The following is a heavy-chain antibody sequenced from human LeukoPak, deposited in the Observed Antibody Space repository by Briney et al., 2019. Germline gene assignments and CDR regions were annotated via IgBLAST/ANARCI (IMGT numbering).Heavy chain of an antibody. CDR3: ARVIAVVRGGGLSYYYAMDV. D-gene: IGHD3-10*01. J-gene: IGHJ6*02. Sequence: PGGSLRLSCAAPGFTFISYSMTWVRQAPGKGLEWVSYINSGSSTMYYADSVKGRFTISRDNGRTSLYLQMNSLRDEDTAVYYCARVIAVVRGGGLSYYYAMDVWGQGTTVTVSS. CDR2: INSGSSTM. CDR1: GFTFISYS. V-gene: IGHV3-48*02.